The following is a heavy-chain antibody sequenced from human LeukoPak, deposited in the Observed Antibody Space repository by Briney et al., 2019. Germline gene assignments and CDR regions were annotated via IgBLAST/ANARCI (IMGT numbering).Heavy chain of an antibody. V-gene: IGHV1-18*01. J-gene: IGHJ4*02. CDR1: GYTFTSYG. D-gene: IGHD5-18*01. Sequence: ASVKVSCKASGYTFTSYGISWVRQAPGQGLEWMGWISAYNGNTNYAQKLQGRVTMTTDTSTSTAYMELRSLRSDDTAVYYCAKDPNSYGPTQFDYWGQGTLVTVSS. CDR3: AKDPNSYGPTQFDY. CDR2: ISAYNGNT.